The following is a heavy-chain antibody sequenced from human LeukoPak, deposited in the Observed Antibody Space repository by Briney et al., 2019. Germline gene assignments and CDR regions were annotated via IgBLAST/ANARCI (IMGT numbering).Heavy chain of an antibody. CDR1: GFTFSSYA. CDR3: ARPVLRFLLDDDAFDI. CDR2: ISYDGSNK. D-gene: IGHD3-3*01. J-gene: IGHJ3*02. Sequence: PGRSLRLSCAASGFTFSSYAMHWVRQAPGKGLEWVAVISYDGSNKYYADSVKGRFTISRDNSKNTLYLQMNSLRAEDTAVYYCARPVLRFLLDDDAFDIWGQGTMVTVSS. V-gene: IGHV3-30*04.